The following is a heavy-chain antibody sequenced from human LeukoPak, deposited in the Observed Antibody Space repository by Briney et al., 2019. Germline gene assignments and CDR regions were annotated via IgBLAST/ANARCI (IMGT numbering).Heavy chain of an antibody. CDR2: ISTSGSYI. CDR1: GFTFSNYR. Sequence: PGGSLRLSCAASGFTFSNYRMNWVRQAPGKGLEWVSSISTSGSYIYYADSVKGRFTISRDNSKNTLYLQMNSLRAEDTAVYYCAREPEDWGQGTLVTVSS. CDR3: AREPED. J-gene: IGHJ4*02. V-gene: IGHV3-21*04.